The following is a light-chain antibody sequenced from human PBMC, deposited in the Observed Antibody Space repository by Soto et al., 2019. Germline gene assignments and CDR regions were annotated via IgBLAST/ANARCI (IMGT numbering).Light chain of an antibody. CDR1: HSVNSNY. CDR2: GAS. J-gene: IGKJ1*01. V-gene: IGKV3-20*01. CDR3: QQYGTSSWT. Sequence: EVVLTQSPGTLSLSPGERATLSCRTSHSVNSNYLAWYQQKPGQAPRLLIYGASNRATGISDRFSGSGSATDFTLTISRLEPEDFAVYYCQQYGTSSWTFGPGTKVEIK.